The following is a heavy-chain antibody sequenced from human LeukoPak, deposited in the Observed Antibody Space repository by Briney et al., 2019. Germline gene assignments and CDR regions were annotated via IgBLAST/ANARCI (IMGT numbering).Heavy chain of an antibody. CDR2: IYTSGST. J-gene: IGHJ3*02. D-gene: IGHD5-18*01. V-gene: IGHV4-4*07. CDR3: ARDLTPMVHDAFDI. Sequence: PSETLSLTCTVSGGSISSYYWSWIRQPAGKGLEWIGRIYTSGSTNYNPSLKSRVTMSVDTSKNQFSLKLSSVTAADTAVYYCARDLTPMVHDAFDIWGQGTMVTVSS. CDR1: GGSISSYY.